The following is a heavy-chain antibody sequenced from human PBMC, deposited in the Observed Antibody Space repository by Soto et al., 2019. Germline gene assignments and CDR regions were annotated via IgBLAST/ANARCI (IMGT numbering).Heavy chain of an antibody. D-gene: IGHD2-15*01. CDR3: ASQGRYCSGGSCYSRGIFDY. CDR1: GFTFSSYS. CDR2: ISSSSSYI. J-gene: IGHJ4*02. V-gene: IGHV3-21*01. Sequence: EVQLVESGGGLVKSGGSLRLSCAASGFTFSSYSMNWVRQAPGKGLEWVSSISSSSSYIYYADSVKGRFTISRDNAKNSLYLQMNSLRAEDTAVYYCASQGRYCSGGSCYSRGIFDYWGQGTLVTVSS.